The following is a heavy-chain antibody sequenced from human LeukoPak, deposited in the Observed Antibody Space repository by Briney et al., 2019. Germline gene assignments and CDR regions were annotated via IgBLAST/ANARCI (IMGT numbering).Heavy chain of an antibody. Sequence: GGSLRLSCAASGFTFNNYYMSWTRQAPGKGLEWVSTIYSSDIKYADSVKGRFTISRDNAKNSLYLQMDSLRAEDTAVYYCARGGSKTFDFWGQGTLVTISS. J-gene: IGHJ4*02. CDR3: ARGGSKTFDF. CDR1: GFTFNNYY. V-gene: IGHV3-11*01. CDR2: IYSSDI.